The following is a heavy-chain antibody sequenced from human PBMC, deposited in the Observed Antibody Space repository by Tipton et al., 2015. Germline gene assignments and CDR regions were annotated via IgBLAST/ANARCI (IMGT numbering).Heavy chain of an antibody. CDR3: ARSSGWYGGEG. CDR1: AGSISSFY. D-gene: IGHD6-19*01. J-gene: IGHJ4*02. V-gene: IGHV4-59*12. CDR2: IHYTGST. Sequence: TLSLTCTVSAGSISSFYWSWIRQPPGKGLEWIADIHYTGSTNYNPSLKSRVTISADTSKNQFSLKVTSVTAADTALYYCARSSGWYGGEGWGQGTLVIVSS.